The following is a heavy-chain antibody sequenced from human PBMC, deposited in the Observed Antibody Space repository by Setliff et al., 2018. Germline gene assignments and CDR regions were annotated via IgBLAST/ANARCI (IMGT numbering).Heavy chain of an antibody. CDR3: ARSDGGSSGLDY. Sequence: GESLKISCAASGFTFSTYAMTWVRQAPGKGLEWVSGISGYGSRTYYADSVKGRFTISRDNSENTLYLQMNSLRPDDTAVYHCARSDGGSSGLDYWGQGTLVTVSS. J-gene: IGHJ4*02. CDR2: ISGYGSRT. V-gene: IGHV3-23*01. D-gene: IGHD2-15*01. CDR1: GFTFSTYA.